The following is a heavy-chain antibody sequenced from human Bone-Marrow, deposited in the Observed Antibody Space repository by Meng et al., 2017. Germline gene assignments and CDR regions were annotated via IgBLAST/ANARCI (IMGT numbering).Heavy chain of an antibody. D-gene: IGHD5-18*01. CDR2: ISSSGDTI. J-gene: IGHJ4*02. CDR1: GFTFSSYS. Sequence: GESLKISCAASGFTFSSYSMNWVRQTPGTGLECVSYISSSGDTIYYADSVKGRFTISRDDAKNSLYLQMNSLRVEDTATYYCVRGYSYGSHLDSWGQGTLVTVSS. V-gene: IGHV3-48*04. CDR3: VRGYSYGSHLDS.